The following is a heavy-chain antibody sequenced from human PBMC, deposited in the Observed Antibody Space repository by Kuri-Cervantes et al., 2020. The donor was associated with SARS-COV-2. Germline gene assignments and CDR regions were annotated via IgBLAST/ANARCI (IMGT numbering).Heavy chain of an antibody. CDR1: GYTFTSYD. CDR3: ARGLTGTSYWYFDL. Sequence: ASVKVSCKASGYTFTSYDINWVRQATGQGLEWMGWMNPNSGNTGYAQKFQGRVTITRNTSISTAYMELSSLRSEDTAVYYCARGLTGTSYWYFDLWGRGTLVTVSS. CDR2: MNPNSGNT. J-gene: IGHJ2*01. D-gene: IGHD1-20*01. V-gene: IGHV1-8*03.